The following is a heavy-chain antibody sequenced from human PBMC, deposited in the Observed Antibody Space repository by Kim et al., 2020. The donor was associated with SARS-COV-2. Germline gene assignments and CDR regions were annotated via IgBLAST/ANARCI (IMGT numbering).Heavy chain of an antibody. J-gene: IGHJ4*02. CDR3: ARDDAGSSLALDY. Sequence: YNPPLKSRVTMSVDTSKNQFSLKLSSVTAADTAVYYCARDDAGSSLALDYWGQGTLVTVSS. V-gene: IGHV4-4*06. D-gene: IGHD1-26*01.